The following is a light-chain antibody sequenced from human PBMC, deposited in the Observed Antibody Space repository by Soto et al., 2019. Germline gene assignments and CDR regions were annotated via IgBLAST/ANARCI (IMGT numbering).Light chain of an antibody. Sequence: EIGLTQSPGTLSLSPGERATLSCRASQSVSSSYLAWYQQKSGQAPRLLIYGASSRATGIPDRFSGSGSGTDFTLTISGLEPEDFAVYYCQQYGSSQYTFGQGTKLEIK. CDR3: QQYGSSQYT. CDR1: QSVSSSY. J-gene: IGKJ2*01. CDR2: GAS. V-gene: IGKV3-20*01.